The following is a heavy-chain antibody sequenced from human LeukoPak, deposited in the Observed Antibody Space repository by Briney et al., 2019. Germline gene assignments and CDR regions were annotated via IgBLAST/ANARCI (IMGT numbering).Heavy chain of an antibody. J-gene: IGHJ4*02. CDR3: ARAVADKTFDY. CDR1: GGFIINGKW. Sequence: SETLSLTCDVSGGFIINGKWWSWVRQPPGKGLEWIGEISHSGSPNYNPSLKSRVTISVDTSKNQFSLKLSSVTAVDTAVYYCARAVADKTFDYWGPGTLVTVSS. CDR2: ISHSGSP. V-gene: IGHV4/OR15-8*01.